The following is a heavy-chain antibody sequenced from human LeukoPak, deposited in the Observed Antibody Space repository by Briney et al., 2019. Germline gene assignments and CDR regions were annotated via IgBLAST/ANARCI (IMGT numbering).Heavy chain of an antibody. Sequence: VASVKVSCKASGYTFTGYYMHWVRQAPGQGLEWMGWINPNSGGTNYAQKFRGRVTMTRDTSISTAYMELSRLRSDDTAVYYCAREGVAAAGDFDYWGQGTLVTVSS. CDR2: INPNSGGT. V-gene: IGHV1-2*02. D-gene: IGHD6-13*01. J-gene: IGHJ4*02. CDR1: GYTFTGYY. CDR3: AREGVAAAGDFDY.